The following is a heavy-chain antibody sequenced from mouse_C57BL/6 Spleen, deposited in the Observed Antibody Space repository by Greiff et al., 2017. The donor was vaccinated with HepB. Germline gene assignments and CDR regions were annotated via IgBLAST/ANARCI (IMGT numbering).Heavy chain of an antibody. CDR3: AREGTTVVGAMDY. CDR2: IDPSDSYT. V-gene: IGHV1-50*01. Sequence: VQLQQPGAELVKPGASVKLSCKASGYTFTSYWMQWVKQRPGQGLEWIGEIDPSDSYTNYNQKFKGKATLTVDTSSSTAYMQLSSLTSEDSAVYYCAREGTTVVGAMDYWGQGTSVTVAS. J-gene: IGHJ4*01. CDR1: GYTFTSYW. D-gene: IGHD1-1*01.